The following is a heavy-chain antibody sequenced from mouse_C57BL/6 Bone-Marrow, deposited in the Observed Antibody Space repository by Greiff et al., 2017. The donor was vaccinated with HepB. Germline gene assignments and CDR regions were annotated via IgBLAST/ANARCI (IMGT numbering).Heavy chain of an antibody. J-gene: IGHJ2*01. CDR3: AMGRYYYGSIFYFDH. CDR2: IHPSDSDT. V-gene: IGHV1-74*01. CDR1: GYTFTSYW. D-gene: IGHD1-1*01. Sequence: QVQLQQPGAELVKPGASVKVSCKASGYTFTSYWMHWVKQRPGQGLEWIGRIHPSDSDTNYNQKFKGKATLTVDKSSSTAYMHLSSLTSEDSAVFYCAMGRYYYGSIFYFDHWGQGTTLTLSS.